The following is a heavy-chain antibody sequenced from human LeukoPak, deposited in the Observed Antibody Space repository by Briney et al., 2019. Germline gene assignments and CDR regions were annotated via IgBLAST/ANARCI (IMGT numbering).Heavy chain of an antibody. V-gene: IGHV3-23*01. CDR2: ISGSGGST. J-gene: IGHJ5*02. CDR1: GFTFSSYA. CDR3: AKWIAVAGTGEDWFDP. D-gene: IGHD6-19*01. Sequence: GGSLRLSCEASGFTFSSYAMSWVRQAPGKGLEWVSAISGSGGSTYYADSVKGRFTISRDNSKNTLYLQMNSLRAEDTAVYYCAKWIAVAGTGEDWFDPWGQGTLVTVSS.